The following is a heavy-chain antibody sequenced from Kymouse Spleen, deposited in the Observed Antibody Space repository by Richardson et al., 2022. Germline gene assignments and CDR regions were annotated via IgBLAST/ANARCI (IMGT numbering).Heavy chain of an antibody. CDR3: ARGPGSGSYPLDYYYYGMDV. J-gene: IGHJ6*02. D-gene: IGHD3-10*01. Sequence: QVQLQQSGPGLVKPSQTLSLTCAISGDSVSSNSAAWNWIRQSPSRGLEWLGRTYYRSKWYNDYAVSVKSRITINPDTSKNQFSLQLNSVTPEDTAVYYCARGPGSGSYPLDYYYYGMDVWGQGTTVTVSS. CDR1: GDSVSSNSAA. CDR2: TYYRSKWYN. V-gene: IGHV6-1*01.